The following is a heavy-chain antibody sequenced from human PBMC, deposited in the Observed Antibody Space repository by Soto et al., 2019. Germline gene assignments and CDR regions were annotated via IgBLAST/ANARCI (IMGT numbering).Heavy chain of an antibody. CDR1: GFTSSSYG. CDR3: AKGLASDCTNGVCYYPLGGY. Sequence: QVQLVESGGGVVQPGRSLRLSCAASGFTSSSYGMHWVRQAPGKGLEWVAVISYDGSNKYYADSVKGRFTISRDNSKNTLYLQMNSLRAEDTAVYYCAKGLASDCTNGVCYYPLGGYWGQGTLVTVSS. V-gene: IGHV3-30*18. D-gene: IGHD2-8*01. J-gene: IGHJ4*02. CDR2: ISYDGSNK.